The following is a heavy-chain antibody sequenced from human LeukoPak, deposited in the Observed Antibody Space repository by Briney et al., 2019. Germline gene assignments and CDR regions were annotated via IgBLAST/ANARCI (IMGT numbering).Heavy chain of an antibody. D-gene: IGHD3-22*01. CDR3: ARDAAGEGRLVITWFDP. V-gene: IGHV4-34*01. J-gene: IGHJ5*02. CDR2: INHSGST. CDR1: GGSFSDYY. Sequence: PSETLSLTCAVYGGSFSDYYWNWIRQPPGKGLEWIGEINHSGSTNYNPSLKSRFTISVETSKNQFSLKLSSVTAADTAVYFCARDAAGEGRLVITWFDPWGQGTLVTVSS.